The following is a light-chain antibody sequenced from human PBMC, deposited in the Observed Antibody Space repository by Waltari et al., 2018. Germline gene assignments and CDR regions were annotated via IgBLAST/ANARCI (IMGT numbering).Light chain of an antibody. CDR1: QSVTNY. Sequence: CRASQSVTNYLAWDQQKPGQAPWVLIYSASNRATGVPARFSGSGSGTDFTLTISSLEPEDFAVYYCQQRSNWPRTFGQGTKVEVK. CDR2: SAS. CDR3: QQRSNWPRT. J-gene: IGKJ1*01. V-gene: IGKV3-11*01.